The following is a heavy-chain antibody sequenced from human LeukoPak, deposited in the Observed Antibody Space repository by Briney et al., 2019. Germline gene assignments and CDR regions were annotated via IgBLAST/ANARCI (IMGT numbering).Heavy chain of an antibody. J-gene: IGHJ4*02. CDR3: AKDKFIAVAGTGYFDY. CDR2: ISSSGSTI. D-gene: IGHD6-19*01. V-gene: IGHV3-11*01. CDR1: GFTFSDYY. Sequence: NSGGSLRLSCAASGFTFSDYYMSWIRQAPGKGLEWVSYISSSGSTIYYADSVKGRFTISRDNSKNTLYLQMNSLRAEDTAVYYCAKDKFIAVAGTGYFDYWGQGTLVTVSS.